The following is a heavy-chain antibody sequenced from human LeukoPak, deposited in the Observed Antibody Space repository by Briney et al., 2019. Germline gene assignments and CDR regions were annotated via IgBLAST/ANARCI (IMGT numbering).Heavy chain of an antibody. V-gene: IGHV4-38-2*01. D-gene: IGHD4-11*01. CDR2: IHHSGSP. J-gene: IGHJ4*01. CDR3: ARLLDTVTTIDY. Sequence: SETLSLTCVVSGYSISSGYYWGWIRQPPGKGLEWIGTIHHSGSPYYNSSLKSRLTISLDTSKNQFSLKFSSVTAADTAVYYCARLLDTVTTIDYWGQGTLVTVSS. CDR1: GYSISSGYY.